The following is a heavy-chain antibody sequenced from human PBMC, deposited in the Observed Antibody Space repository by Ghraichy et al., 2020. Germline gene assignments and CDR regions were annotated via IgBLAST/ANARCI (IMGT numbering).Heavy chain of an antibody. CDR2: IKEDGSQK. V-gene: IGHV3-7*01. D-gene: IGHD1-26*01. CDR3: SRDSGKKDDY. CDR1: GFTFSNYW. J-gene: IGHJ4*02. Sequence: GGSLRLSCAASGFTFSNYWMTWVRQAPGKGLEWVANIKEDGSQKYYVDSVKGRFTISRDNAKNSLFLQMNNLRAEDTALYFCSRDSGKKDDYWGQGTLVTVSS.